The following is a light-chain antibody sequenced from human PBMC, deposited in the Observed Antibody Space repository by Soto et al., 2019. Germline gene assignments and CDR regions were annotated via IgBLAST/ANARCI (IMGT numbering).Light chain of an antibody. V-gene: IGKV1-13*02. CDR2: DVS. CDR3: QQFNSYPIT. J-gene: IGKJ5*01. CDR1: KDIRVA. Sequence: AIQVTQFPSSLLASVGDRVTFTGRASKDIRVALAWYQQKPGKAPKLLIYDVSTLESGVPSRFSGSGSGTEFTLTISSLQPEDFGTYYCQQFNSYPITFGHGTRLEIK.